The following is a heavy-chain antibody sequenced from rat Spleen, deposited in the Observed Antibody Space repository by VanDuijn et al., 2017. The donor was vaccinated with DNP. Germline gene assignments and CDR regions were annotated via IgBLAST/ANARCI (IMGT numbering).Heavy chain of an antibody. Sequence: EVQLVESGGGLVQPGRSLKLSCAASGFTFSDQYMAWVRQAPTEGLEWVATISYDGNRTFHRDSVKGRFTISRENAKSNLYLQMDSLRSEDTATYYCARHFSFRGPFDYWGQGVMVTVSS. V-gene: IGHV5-7*01. J-gene: IGHJ2*01. CDR1: GFTFSDQY. D-gene: IGHD4-3*01. CDR3: ARHFSFRGPFDY. CDR2: ISYDGNRT.